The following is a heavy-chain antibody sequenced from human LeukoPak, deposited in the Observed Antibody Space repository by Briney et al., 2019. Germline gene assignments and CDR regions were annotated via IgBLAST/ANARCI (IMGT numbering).Heavy chain of an antibody. CDR3: ARGGSQQNYYYNYMDV. Sequence: ASVKVSCKASGYTFTSYDINWVRQATGQGLEWMGWMNPNSGGTNYAQKFQGRVTMTRDTSISTAYMELSRLRSDDTAVYYCARGGSQQNYYYNYMDVWGKGTTVTVSS. V-gene: IGHV1-2*02. CDR2: MNPNSGGT. CDR1: GYTFTSYD. J-gene: IGHJ6*03. D-gene: IGHD1-26*01.